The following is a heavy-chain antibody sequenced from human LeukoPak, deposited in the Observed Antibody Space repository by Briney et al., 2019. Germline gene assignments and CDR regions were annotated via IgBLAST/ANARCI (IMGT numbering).Heavy chain of an antibody. CDR1: GFTFSSYS. CDR2: ISSSSSTI. CDR3: ARDRCSGGSCLLFDY. D-gene: IGHD2-15*01. J-gene: IGHJ4*02. Sequence: GGSLRLSCAASGFTFSSYSMNWVRQAPGKGLEWVSYISSSSSTIYYADSVKGRFTISRDNAKNSLYLQMNGLRAEDTAVYYCARDRCSGGSCLLFDYWGQGTLVTVSS. V-gene: IGHV3-48*01.